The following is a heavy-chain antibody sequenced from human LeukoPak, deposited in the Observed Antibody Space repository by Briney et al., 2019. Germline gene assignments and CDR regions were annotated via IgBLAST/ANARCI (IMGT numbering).Heavy chain of an antibody. CDR2: MKPNSGNK. J-gene: IGHJ5*02. D-gene: IGHD4-17*01. CDR3: ARVNYGDYVEGWFDP. CDR1: GYTFTSYD. V-gene: IGHV1-8*01. Sequence: ASVKVSCKASGYTFTSYDINWVRQATGQGLEWMGWMKPNSGNKGYAQKFQGRVTMTRNTSISTAYMELSSLRSEDTAVYYCARVNYGDYVEGWFDPWGQGTLVTVSS.